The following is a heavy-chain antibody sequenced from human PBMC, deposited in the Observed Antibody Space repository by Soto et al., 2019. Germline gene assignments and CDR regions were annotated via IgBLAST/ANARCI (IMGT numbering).Heavy chain of an antibody. V-gene: IGHV5-51*01. CDR1: EDSCIGYG. CDR3: ARHGGVGATEVAFDI. Sequence: EPMKIWSRGSEDSCIGYGGGWVSQQPGKGLEWMGIIYPGDSDTRYSPSFQGQVTISADKSISTAYLQWSSLKASDTAMYYCARHGGVGATEVAFDIWGQGTMVTV. CDR2: IYPGDSDT. D-gene: IGHD1-26*01. J-gene: IGHJ3*02.